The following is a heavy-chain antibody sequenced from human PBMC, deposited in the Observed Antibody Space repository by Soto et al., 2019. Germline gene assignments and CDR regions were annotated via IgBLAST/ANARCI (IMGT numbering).Heavy chain of an antibody. CDR1: GYTFTGYY. CDR3: ARDTGTIFGVVPFYGMDV. D-gene: IGHD3-3*01. J-gene: IGHJ6*02. CDR2: INPNSGGT. Sequence: ASVKVSCKASGYTFTGYYVHWVRQAPGQGLEWMGWINPNSGGTNYAQKFQGWVTMTRDTSISTAYMELSRLRSDDTAVYYCARDTGTIFGVVPFYGMDVWGQGTTVTVSS. V-gene: IGHV1-2*04.